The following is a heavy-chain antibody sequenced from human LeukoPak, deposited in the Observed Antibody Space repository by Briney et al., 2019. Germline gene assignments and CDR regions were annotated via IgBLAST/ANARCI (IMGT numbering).Heavy chain of an antibody. D-gene: IGHD5-12*01. CDR2: MNPNSGNT. J-gene: IGHJ4*02. V-gene: IGHV1-8*01. Sequence: GASVKVSCKASGYTFTIYDINWVRQATGQGLEWMGWMNPNSGNTGYAQKFQGRVTMTRNTSISTAYMELSSLRSEDTAVYYCAREAPGQWLVDYWGQGTLVTVSS. CDR3: AREAPGQWLVDY. CDR1: GYTFTIYD.